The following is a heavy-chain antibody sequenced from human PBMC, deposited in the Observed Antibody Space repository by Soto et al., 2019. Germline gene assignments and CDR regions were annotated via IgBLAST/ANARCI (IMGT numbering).Heavy chain of an antibody. CDR1: GFTFSSYS. Sequence: GGALRLSCAASGFTFSSYSMSWVRPAPGKGLEWVTAISGSGGSTYYADSVKGRFTISRDNSKNTLYLQMNSLRAEDTAVYYCTTDAVPGTPFDYWGQGILVTVSS. V-gene: IGHV3-23*01. CDR2: ISGSGGST. CDR3: TTDAVPGTPFDY. J-gene: IGHJ4*02. D-gene: IGHD6-19*01.